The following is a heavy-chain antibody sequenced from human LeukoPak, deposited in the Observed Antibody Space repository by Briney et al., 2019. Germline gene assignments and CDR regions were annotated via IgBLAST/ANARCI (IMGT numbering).Heavy chain of an antibody. J-gene: IGHJ4*02. CDR2: ISSSGSTI. D-gene: IGHD6-19*01. Sequence: PGGSLRLSCAASGFTFSSYEMNWVRQAPGKGLEWVSYISSSGSTIYYADSVKGRFTISRDNAKNSLYLQMNSLRAEDTAVYYCARALYSSGWYGPAYWGQGTLVTVSS. V-gene: IGHV3-48*03. CDR3: ARALYSSGWYGPAY. CDR1: GFTFSSYE.